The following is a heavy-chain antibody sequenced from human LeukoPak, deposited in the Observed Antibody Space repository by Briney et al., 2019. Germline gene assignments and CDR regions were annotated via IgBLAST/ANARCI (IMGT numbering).Heavy chain of an antibody. CDR3: AKAKGGKYDRSVYHLPEF. CDR2: ISGGGGST. Sequence: TGGSLRLSCPVSGFTFDDYAMHWVRQAPGKGLEWVSLISGGGGSTYYADSVKGRFTISRDNSKNSLYLQINSLRTEDTALYYCAKAKGGKYDRSVYHLPEFWGQATLVTVSS. V-gene: IGHV3-43*02. J-gene: IGHJ4*02. CDR1: GFTFDDYA. D-gene: IGHD3-22*01.